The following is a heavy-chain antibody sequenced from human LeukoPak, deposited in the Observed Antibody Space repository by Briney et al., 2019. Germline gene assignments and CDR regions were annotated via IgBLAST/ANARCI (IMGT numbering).Heavy chain of an antibody. CDR1: GYTLTSYG. J-gene: IGHJ5*02. CDR2: ISAYNGNT. Sequence: ASVKVSCKASGYTLTSYGISWVRQAPGQGLEWMGWISAYNGNTNYAQKLQGRVTMTTDTSTSTAYMELRSLRSDDTAVYYCARDPNPIRFLEWYNWFDPWGQGTLVTVSS. V-gene: IGHV1-18*01. D-gene: IGHD3-3*01. CDR3: ARDPNPIRFLEWYNWFDP.